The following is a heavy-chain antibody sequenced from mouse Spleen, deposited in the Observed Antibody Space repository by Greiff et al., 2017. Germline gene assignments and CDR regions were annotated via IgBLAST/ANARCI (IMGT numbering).Heavy chain of an antibody. CDR3: ARALLERFAY. V-gene: IGHV5-4*03. CDR1: GFTFSSYA. J-gene: IGHJ3*01. Sequence: EVKLMESGGGLVKPGGSLKLSCAASGFTFSSYAMSWVRQTPEKRLEWVATISDGGSYTYYPDNVKGRFTISRDNAKNNLYLQMSHLKSEDTAMYYCARALLERFAYWGQGTLVTVSA. CDR2: ISDGGSYT. D-gene: IGHD1-1*01.